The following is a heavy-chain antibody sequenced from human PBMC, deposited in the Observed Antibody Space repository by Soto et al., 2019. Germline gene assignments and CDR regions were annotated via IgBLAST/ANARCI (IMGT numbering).Heavy chain of an antibody. CDR1: GGTFSSYA. J-gene: IGHJ6*02. CDR2: IIPIFGTA. V-gene: IGHV1-69*01. Sequence: QVQLVQSGAEVKKPGSSVKVSYKASGGTFSSYAISWVRQAPGQGLEWMGGIIPIFGTANYAQKFQGRVTITADESTSTAYMELSSLRSEDTAVYYCASKGGTGEYYYYYYGMDVWGQGTTVTVSS. CDR3: ASKGGTGEYYYYYYGMDV. D-gene: IGHD3-10*01.